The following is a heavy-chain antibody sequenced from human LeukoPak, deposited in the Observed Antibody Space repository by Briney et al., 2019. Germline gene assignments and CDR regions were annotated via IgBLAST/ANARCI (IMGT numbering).Heavy chain of an antibody. Sequence: PGGPLRLSCAASGFTFSNYAMSWVRQAPGKGLEWVSGISASGGSYYADSVKGRFTVSRDISKNTLYLQMNSLRAEDTAVYFCAREPRDCTGGTCQSAGGYYFYYWSQGTLVTVSS. CDR2: ISASGGS. CDR3: AREPRDCTGGTCQSAGGYYFYY. D-gene: IGHD2-15*01. V-gene: IGHV3-23*01. J-gene: IGHJ4*02. CDR1: GFTFSNYA.